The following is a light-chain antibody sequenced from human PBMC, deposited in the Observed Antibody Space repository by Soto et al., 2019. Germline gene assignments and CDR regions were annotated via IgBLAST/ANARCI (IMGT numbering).Light chain of an antibody. CDR2: DVS. CDR1: SSDVGGYNY. V-gene: IGLV2-14*03. CDR3: SSYATSTTVL. Sequence: QSALTQPASVSGSPGQSITISCTGTSSDVGGYNYVSWYQQHPGRAPQLMIYDVSNRPSGVYNRFSGSRSGNTASLTISGLQAEDEADYYCSSYATSTTVLFGGGTKLTVL. J-gene: IGLJ2*01.